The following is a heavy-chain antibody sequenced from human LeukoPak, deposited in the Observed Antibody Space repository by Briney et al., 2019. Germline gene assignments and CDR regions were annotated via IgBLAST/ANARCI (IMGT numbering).Heavy chain of an antibody. Sequence: GGSLRLSCAASGFTFSSYGMHWVRQAPGKGLEWVAFIRYDGSNKYCADSVKGRFTISRDNSKNTLYLQMNSLRAEDTAVYYCARGNWVGGRYYYYMDVWGKGTTVTISS. CDR2: IRYDGSNK. CDR3: ARGNWVGGRYYYYMDV. CDR1: GFTFSSYG. D-gene: IGHD1-14*01. J-gene: IGHJ6*03. V-gene: IGHV3-30*02.